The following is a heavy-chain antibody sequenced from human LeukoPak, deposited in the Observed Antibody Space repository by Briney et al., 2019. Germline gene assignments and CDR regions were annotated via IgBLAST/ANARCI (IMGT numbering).Heavy chain of an antibody. CDR1: GFTVSSNY. V-gene: IGHV3-53*04. Sequence: GGSLRLSCAASGFTVSSNYMSWIRQAPGKGLEWVSVIYSGGSTYYADSVKGRFTISRHNSKNTLYLQMNSLRAEDTAVYYCARAMEYYDFWRGYWDYYYGMDVWGQGTTVTVSS. CDR2: IYSGGST. D-gene: IGHD3-3*01. J-gene: IGHJ6*02. CDR3: ARAMEYYDFWRGYWDYYYGMDV.